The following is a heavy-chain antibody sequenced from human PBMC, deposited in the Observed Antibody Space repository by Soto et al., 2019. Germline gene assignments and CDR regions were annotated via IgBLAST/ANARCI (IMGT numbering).Heavy chain of an antibody. D-gene: IGHD3-22*01. J-gene: IGHJ5*02. V-gene: IGHV4-39*07. CDR3: ARDYYDSSGYHNWFDP. Sequence: SETLSLTCTVSGGSVSSIDYYWSWIRQPPGKGLEWIGEINHSGSTNYNPSLKSRVTIPVDTSKNQFSLKLSSVTAADTAVYYCARDYYDSSGYHNWFDPWGQGTLVTVSS. CDR2: INHSGST. CDR1: GGSVSSIDYY.